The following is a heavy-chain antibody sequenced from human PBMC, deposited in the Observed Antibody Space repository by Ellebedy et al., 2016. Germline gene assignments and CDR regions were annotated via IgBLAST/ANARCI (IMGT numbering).Heavy chain of an antibody. V-gene: IGHV4-4*02. CDR1: GGSISSSNW. CDR3: AREKGDSYGFDY. Sequence: SETLSLXXAVSGGSISSSNWWSWVRQPPGKGLEWIGEIYHSGSTNYNPSLKSRVTISVDKSKNQFSLKLSSVTAADTAVYYCAREKGDSYGFDYWGQGTLVTVSS. J-gene: IGHJ4*02. D-gene: IGHD5-18*01. CDR2: IYHSGST.